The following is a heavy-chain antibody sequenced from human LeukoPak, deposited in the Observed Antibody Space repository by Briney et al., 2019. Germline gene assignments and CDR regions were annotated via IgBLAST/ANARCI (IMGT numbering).Heavy chain of an antibody. D-gene: IGHD2-2*01. V-gene: IGHV3-48*01. CDR1: GFTFSSYS. CDR3: ARDWYHAIDY. Sequence: GGSLRLSCAASGFTFSSYSMNWVRQAPGKGLEWVSYIRSSSSTIYYADSVKGRFTISRDNATNSLYLQMNSLRAEDTAVYYCARDWYHAIDYWGQGTLVTVSS. J-gene: IGHJ4*02. CDR2: IRSSSSTI.